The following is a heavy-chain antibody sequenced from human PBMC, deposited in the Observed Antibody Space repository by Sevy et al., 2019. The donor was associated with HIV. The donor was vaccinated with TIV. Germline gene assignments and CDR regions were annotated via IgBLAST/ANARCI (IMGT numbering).Heavy chain of an antibody. J-gene: IGHJ6*02. V-gene: IGHV3-21*01. CDR3: ARDKTILEGRYGMDV. CDR2: ISSGSGFI. Sequence: GGSLELSCAAPGFTFSDYNINWARQAPGKGLEWVSFISSGSGFIYYEDSVKGRFTISRDNAKNSLFLQMNSLRADDTAVYFCARDKTILEGRYGMDVWGQGTTVTVSS. CDR1: GFTFSDYN. D-gene: IGHD3-3*01.